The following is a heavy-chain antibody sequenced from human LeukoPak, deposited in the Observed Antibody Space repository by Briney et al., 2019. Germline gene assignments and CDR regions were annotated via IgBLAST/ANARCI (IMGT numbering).Heavy chain of an antibody. CDR3: ARTYYYDSSGYDNWFDP. D-gene: IGHD3-22*01. CDR2: IYYSGST. V-gene: IGHV4-61*01. J-gene: IGHJ5*02. CDR1: GGSVSSGSYY. Sequence: PSETLSLTCTVSGGSVSSGSYYWSWIRQPPGKGLEWIGYIYYSGSTNYNPSLKSRVTISVDTSKNQFSLKLSSVTAADTAVYYCARTYYYDSSGYDNWFDPWGQGTLVTVSS.